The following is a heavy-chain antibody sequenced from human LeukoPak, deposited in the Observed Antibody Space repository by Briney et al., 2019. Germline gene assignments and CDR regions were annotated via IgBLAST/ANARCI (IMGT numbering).Heavy chain of an antibody. CDR1: GFTVSSNY. D-gene: IGHD3-3*01. CDR3: ARYDFWSGSVDY. V-gene: IGHV4-59*02. Sequence: PGGSLRLSCAASGFTVSSNYMSWVRQAPGKGLEWIGYIYYSGSTNYNPSLKSRVTISVDTSKNQFSLKLSSVTAADTAVYYCARYDFWSGSVDYWGQGTLVTVSS. CDR2: IYYSGST. J-gene: IGHJ4*02.